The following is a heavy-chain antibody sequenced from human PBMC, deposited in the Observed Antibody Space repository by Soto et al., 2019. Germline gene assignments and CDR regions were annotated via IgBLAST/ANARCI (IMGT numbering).Heavy chain of an antibody. CDR1: GFTFSSYS. CDR3: ARDGSSWDGYYYYGMDV. J-gene: IGHJ6*02. CDR2: ISSSSSYI. Sequence: GGSLRLSCAASGFTFSSYSMNWVRQAPGKGLEWVSSISSSSSYIYYADSVKGRFTISRDNAKNSLYLQMNSLRAEDTAVYYCARDGSSWDGYYYYGMDVWGQGTTVTVSS. V-gene: IGHV3-21*01. D-gene: IGHD6-13*01.